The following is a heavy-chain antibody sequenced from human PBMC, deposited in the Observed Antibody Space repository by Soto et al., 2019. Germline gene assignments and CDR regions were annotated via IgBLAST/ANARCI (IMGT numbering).Heavy chain of an antibody. D-gene: IGHD6-6*01. J-gene: IGHJ4*02. V-gene: IGHV3-7*03. CDR1: GFMFSSYW. CDR2: IHRDGSEK. Sequence: EEQLVESGGGLVQPGGSLRLSCAASGFMFSSYWMTWVRQAPGKGLEWVANIHRDGSEKYYVDSVKGRFTFSRDNAKNSLYLHMDSLRVEDTAIYYCARSIAARLPYFDSWGQVTLVTVSS. CDR3: ARSIAARLPYFDS.